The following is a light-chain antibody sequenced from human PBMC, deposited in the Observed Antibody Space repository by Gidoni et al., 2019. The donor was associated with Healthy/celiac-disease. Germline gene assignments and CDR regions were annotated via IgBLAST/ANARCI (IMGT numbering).Light chain of an antibody. CDR1: QGISSY. CDR2: AAS. J-gene: IGKJ3*01. V-gene: IGKV1-8*01. CDR3: KQYYSYPT. Sequence: AIRITQSPSSLSASTGNRVTITCRASQGISSYLAWYQQKPGKAPKLLIYAASTLQSGVPSRFSGSGSGTDFTLTISCLQSEDFATYYCKQYYSYPTFGPGTKVDIK.